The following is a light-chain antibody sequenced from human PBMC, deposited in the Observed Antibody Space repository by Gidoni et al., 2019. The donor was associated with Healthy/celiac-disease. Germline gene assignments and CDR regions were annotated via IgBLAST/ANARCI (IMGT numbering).Light chain of an antibody. J-gene: IGKJ5*01. CDR1: QSVSSY. Sequence: EILLTQSPATLSLSPGESATLSCRASQSVSSYLAWYQQKPGQAPRLLIYDASNRATGIPARFSGSGSGTDFTLSISSLEPEDFAVYYCQQRSNWPPSITFGQGTRLEIK. CDR2: DAS. V-gene: IGKV3-11*01. CDR3: QQRSNWPPSIT.